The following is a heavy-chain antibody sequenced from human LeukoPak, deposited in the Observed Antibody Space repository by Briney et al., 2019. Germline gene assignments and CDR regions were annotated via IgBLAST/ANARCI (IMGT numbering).Heavy chain of an antibody. CDR1: GGSISSSSYY. CDR3: ARGAYYYGSGSYYTN. D-gene: IGHD3-10*01. Sequence: SETLSLTCTVSGGSISSSSYYWGWIRQPPGKGLEWIGSIYYSGSTYYNPSLKSRVTISVDTSKNQFSLKLSSVTAADTAVYYCARGAYYYGSGSYYTNWGQGTLVTVSS. V-gene: IGHV4-39*07. CDR2: IYYSGST. J-gene: IGHJ4*02.